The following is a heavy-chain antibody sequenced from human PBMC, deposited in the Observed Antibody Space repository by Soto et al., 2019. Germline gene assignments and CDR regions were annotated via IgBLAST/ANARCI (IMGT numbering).Heavy chain of an antibody. Sequence: GGSLRLSCAASGFTFSNCAMSWVRQVPGKGLEWVSSIRGSGGSTYYADSVKGRFTISRDNSKNTLYMQMNSLRAEDTAVYYCAQGKADAVYSWFDAWGLGTPVTVSS. D-gene: IGHD2-8*01. V-gene: IGHV3-23*01. CDR2: IRGSGGST. J-gene: IGHJ5*02. CDR3: AQGKADAVYSWFDA. CDR1: GFTFSNCA.